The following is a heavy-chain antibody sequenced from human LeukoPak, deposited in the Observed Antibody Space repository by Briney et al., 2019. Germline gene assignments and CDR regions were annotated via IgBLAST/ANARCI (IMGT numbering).Heavy chain of an antibody. CDR2: ISAYNGNT. V-gene: IGHV1-18*01. J-gene: IGHJ4*02. CDR1: GYTFTSYG. CDR3: ARDRAVMARPTLDY. Sequence: ASVKVSCKASGYTFTSYGISWVRQAPGQGLEWMGWISAYNGNTNYAQKLQGRVTMTTDTSTSTAYMELRSLRSDDTAVYYCARDRAVMARPTLDYWGQGTLVTVSS. D-gene: IGHD3-10*01.